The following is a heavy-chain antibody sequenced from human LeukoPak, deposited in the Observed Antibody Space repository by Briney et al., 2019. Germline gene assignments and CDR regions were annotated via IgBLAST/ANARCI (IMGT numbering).Heavy chain of an antibody. V-gene: IGHV3-53*01. J-gene: IGHJ4*02. Sequence: GGSLRLSCAASGFTFSSYGMHWVRQAPGKGLEWVSTIYSGGSTYFADSVKGRFTISRDNPKNTLYLQLNNLRAEDTAVYYCAREAGSTTYWGQGTLVTVSS. D-gene: IGHD2-2*01. CDR1: GFTFSSYG. CDR3: AREAGSTTY. CDR2: IYSGGST.